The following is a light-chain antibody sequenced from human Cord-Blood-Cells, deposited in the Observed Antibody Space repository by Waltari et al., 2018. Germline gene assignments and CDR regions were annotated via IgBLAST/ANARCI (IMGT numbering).Light chain of an antibody. V-gene: IGLV2-23*01. Sequence: QSALTQPASVSGSPGQSITISCTGTSSDVGSYNLVSWYQQHPGKAPKLMIYEGSKRPSGVPNRFSGSKSGNTASLTISGLQAEDEADYYCCSYAGSSNWLFGGGTKLTVL. CDR1: SSDVGSYNL. J-gene: IGLJ3*02. CDR3: CSYAGSSNWL. CDR2: EGS.